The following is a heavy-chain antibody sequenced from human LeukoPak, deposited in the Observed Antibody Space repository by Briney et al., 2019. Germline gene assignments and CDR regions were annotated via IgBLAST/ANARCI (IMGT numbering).Heavy chain of an antibody. D-gene: IGHD3-22*01. CDR1: GGSISSGDYY. Sequence: SETLSLTCTVSGGSISSGDYYWSWIRQPPGKGLEWIGYIYYSGSTYYNPSLKSRVTISVDTSKNQFSLKLSSVTAADTAVYYCARDYYDSSGYYGFDPWGQGTLVTVSS. CDR2: IYYSGST. J-gene: IGHJ5*02. V-gene: IGHV4-30-4*02. CDR3: ARDYYDSSGYYGFDP.